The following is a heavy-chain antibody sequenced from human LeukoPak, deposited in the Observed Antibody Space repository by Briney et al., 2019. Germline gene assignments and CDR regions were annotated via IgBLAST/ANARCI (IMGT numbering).Heavy chain of an antibody. CDR2: IRYDGSNK. CDR1: GFTFSSYG. CDR3: ARDVTGNDAFDM. V-gene: IGHV3-30*02. J-gene: IGHJ3*02. Sequence: GGSLRLSCAASGFTFSSYGMHWVRQAPGKGLEWVAFIRYDGSNKYYADSLKGRFTISRDNAKKSLYLQMNSLRAEDTAVYYCARDVTGNDAFDMWGQGTMVTVSS.